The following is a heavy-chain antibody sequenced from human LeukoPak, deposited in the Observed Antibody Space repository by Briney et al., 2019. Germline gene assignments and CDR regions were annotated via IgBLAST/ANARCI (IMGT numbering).Heavy chain of an antibody. CDR1: GYTFTGYY. D-gene: IGHD1-26*01. CDR3: ARDTYSGSYLIPDY. CDR2: INPNSGGT. J-gene: IGHJ4*02. Sequence: ASVKVSCKASGYTFTGYYMHWVRQAPGQGLGWMGWINPNSGGTNYAQKFQGRVTMTRDTSISTAYMELSRLRSDDTAVYYCARDTYSGSYLIPDYWGQGTLVTDSS. V-gene: IGHV1-2*02.